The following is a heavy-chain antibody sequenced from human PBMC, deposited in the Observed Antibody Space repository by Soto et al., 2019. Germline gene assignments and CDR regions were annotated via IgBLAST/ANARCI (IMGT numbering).Heavy chain of an antibody. Sequence: QVQLVESGGGVFQPWRSLRLSCAASGFTFSSYGMHWVRQAPGKGLEWVAVIWYDGSNKYSADSVKGRFTISRDNYKNTLYLQMNSMRAEDTAVYYCARDSGCSSTSCYSDYYYGLDVWGQGTTVTVS. D-gene: IGHD2-2*02. V-gene: IGHV3-33*01. CDR3: ARDSGCSSTSCYSDYYYGLDV. CDR2: IWYDGSNK. CDR1: GFTFSSYG. J-gene: IGHJ6*02.